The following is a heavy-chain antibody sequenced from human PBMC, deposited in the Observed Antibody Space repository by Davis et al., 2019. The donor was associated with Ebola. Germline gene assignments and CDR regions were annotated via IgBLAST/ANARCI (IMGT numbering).Heavy chain of an antibody. CDR1: GGSFSGYY. J-gene: IGHJ4*02. V-gene: IGHV4-59*01. CDR3: ARDVMFYDSSAYGYFDY. CDR2: AHYTGYT. Sequence: MPSETLSLTCAVYGGSFSGYYWTWIRQPPGKGLEWIGSAHYTGYTNFNPSLKSRVSISVATSKNQFSLKLSSVTAADTAVYFCARDVMFYDSSAYGYFDYWGQGALLTVSS. D-gene: IGHD3-22*01.